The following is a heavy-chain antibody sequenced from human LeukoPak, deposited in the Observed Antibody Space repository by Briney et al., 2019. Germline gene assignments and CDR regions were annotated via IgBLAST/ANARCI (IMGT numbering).Heavy chain of an antibody. Sequence: PSETLSLTCNVSGGSINSGDYYWGSIRQPPGKGLEWIANIYSAGCTQYNPSLSSRVTITANASKNQFFLKLTSVPAADTAVYYCTRRTYGVEFDYWGQGSLVTVSS. D-gene: IGHD3-10*01. J-gene: IGHJ4*02. CDR3: TRRTYGVEFDY. CDR2: IYSAGCT. V-gene: IGHV4-39*01. CDR1: GGSINSGDYY.